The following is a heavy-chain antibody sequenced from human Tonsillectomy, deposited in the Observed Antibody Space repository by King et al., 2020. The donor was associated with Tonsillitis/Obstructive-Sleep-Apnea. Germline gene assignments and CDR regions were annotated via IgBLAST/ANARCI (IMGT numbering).Heavy chain of an antibody. CDR2: IRGSGGGT. V-gene: IGHV3-23*04. Sequence: VQLVESGGGLVQPGGSLRLSCAASGFTFSSYAMMWVRQAPGKGPEWVSAIRGSGGGTEDADSVKCRFTISRDNSKNTLFLQMNSLRAEDTAVYYCGRDPNGDYVGAFDMWGQGTMVTVSS. J-gene: IGHJ3*02. CDR1: GFTFSSYA. CDR3: GRDPNGDYVGAFDM. D-gene: IGHD4-17*01.